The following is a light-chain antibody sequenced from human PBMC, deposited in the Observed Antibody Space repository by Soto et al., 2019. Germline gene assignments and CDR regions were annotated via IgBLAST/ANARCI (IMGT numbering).Light chain of an antibody. CDR2: DTF. V-gene: IGKV3-11*01. CDR3: VQRSTWPWT. J-gene: IGKJ1*01. Sequence: IVLTQSPATLSLSPGARATLSCRTGQSDSNYLAWYQQKPGQAPRLLIYDTFNRATGIPARFSGSGSGTDFTLTISSLEPEDLTVYFCVQRSTWPWTSGQGTKVEIK. CDR1: QSDSNY.